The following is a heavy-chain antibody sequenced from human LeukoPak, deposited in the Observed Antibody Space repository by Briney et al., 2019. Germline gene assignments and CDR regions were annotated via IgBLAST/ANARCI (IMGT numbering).Heavy chain of an antibody. Sequence: TGGSLRLSCAASGFTFSSYSMNWVRQAPGKGLEWVSSISSSSSYIYYADSVRGRLTISRDNAKNSLYLQMHSLRAEDTAVYYCVRDNPRCCGVVPANIDDYWGQGTLVTVSS. CDR1: GFTFSSYS. V-gene: IGHV3-21*01. CDR2: ISSSSSYI. D-gene: IGHD2-15*01. J-gene: IGHJ4*02. CDR3: VRDNPRCCGVVPANIDDY.